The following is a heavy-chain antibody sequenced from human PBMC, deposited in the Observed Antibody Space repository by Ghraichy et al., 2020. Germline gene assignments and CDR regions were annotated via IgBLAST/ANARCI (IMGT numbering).Heavy chain of an antibody. CDR1: GFTFSSYG. D-gene: IGHD4-17*01. V-gene: IGHV3-33*01. CDR2: IWYDGSNK. Sequence: GESLNISCAASGFTFSSYGMHWVRQAPGKGLEWVAVIWYDGSNKYYADSVKGRFTISRDNSKNTLYLQMNSLRAEDTAVYYCARDSRRGYGDYWIDYWGQGTLVTVSS. J-gene: IGHJ4*02. CDR3: ARDSRRGYGDYWIDY.